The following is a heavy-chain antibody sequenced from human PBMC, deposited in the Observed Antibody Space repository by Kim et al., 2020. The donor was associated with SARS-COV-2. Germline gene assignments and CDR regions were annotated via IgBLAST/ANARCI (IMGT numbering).Heavy chain of an antibody. D-gene: IGHD6-19*01. Sequence: NPALKSRVTISVDTSKNQFSLKLSSVTAADTAVYYCAREFRAGYSSGWDYWGQGTLVTVSS. V-gene: IGHV4-34*01. J-gene: IGHJ4*02. CDR3: AREFRAGYSSGWDY.